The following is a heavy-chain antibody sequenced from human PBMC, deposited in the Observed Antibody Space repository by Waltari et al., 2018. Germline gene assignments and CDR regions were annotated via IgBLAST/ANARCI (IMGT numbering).Heavy chain of an antibody. CDR2: INPHSGEV. D-gene: IGHD3-22*01. Sequence: QVQLVQSGAEVNKPGASVKVSCEASGYSFTSYDVNWVRQATGQGLEWMGWINPHSGEVGYTQRFQGRVTMTRNTSINTVYMELSSLTADDTATYYCSDSSGPWGQGTLVTVSS. V-gene: IGHV1-8*01. CDR3: SDSSGP. J-gene: IGHJ5*02. CDR1: GYSFTSYD.